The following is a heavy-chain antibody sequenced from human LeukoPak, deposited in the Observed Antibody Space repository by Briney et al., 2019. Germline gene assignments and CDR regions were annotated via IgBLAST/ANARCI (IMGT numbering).Heavy chain of an antibody. CDR3: ATPGGAHGGAFDI. Sequence: GASVKVSCKASGYTFTSYAMHWVRQAPGQRLEWMGWINAGNGNTKYSQKFQGRVTITRDTSASTAYMELSSLRSEDTAVYYCATPGGAHGGAFDIWGQGTMVTVSS. J-gene: IGHJ3*02. D-gene: IGHD3-16*01. V-gene: IGHV1-3*01. CDR1: GYTFTSYA. CDR2: INAGNGNT.